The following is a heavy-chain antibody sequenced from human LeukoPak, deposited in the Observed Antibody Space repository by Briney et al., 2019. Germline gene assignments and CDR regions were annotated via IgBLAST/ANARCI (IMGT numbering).Heavy chain of an antibody. CDR2: IYYSGST. V-gene: IGHV4-39*07. CDR3: AREIGYSYGNWFDP. D-gene: IGHD5-18*01. CDR1: GGSISSSSYY. J-gene: IGHJ5*02. Sequence: SETLSLTCTVSGGSISSSSYYWGWIRQPPGKGLECIGSIYYSGSTYYNPSLKSRVTISVDRSKNQFSLKLSSVTAADTAVYYCAREIGYSYGNWFDPWGQGTLVTVSS.